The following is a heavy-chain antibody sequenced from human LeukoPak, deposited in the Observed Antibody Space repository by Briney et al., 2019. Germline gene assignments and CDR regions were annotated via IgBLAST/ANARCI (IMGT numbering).Heavy chain of an antibody. J-gene: IGHJ4*02. CDR3: ARVLETDCTGGSCYSGLDY. V-gene: IGHV3-21*01. D-gene: IGHD2-15*01. CDR1: GFTFSSYN. CDR2: ISRTGTYI. Sequence: GGSLRLSCAASGFTFSSYNMKWVRQAPGEGLEWVSSISRTGTYIYYADSVRGRFTVSRDNAQNSLYLQMNSLRVEDTAVYYCARVLETDCTGGSCYSGLDYWGQGTLVTVSS.